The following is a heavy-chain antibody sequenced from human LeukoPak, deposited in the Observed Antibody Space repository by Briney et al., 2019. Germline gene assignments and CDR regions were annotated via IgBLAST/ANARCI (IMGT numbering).Heavy chain of an antibody. CDR3: VRGRKRYVGIAAADFDY. V-gene: IGHV1-18*01. Sequence: SXXVSXKASGYTXTSYGXXWVRQAPXXXXXWMGWISPYNGNTNYAQKLQGRVTMTTDTSTSTAYMELRSLRSEDTAVYYCVRGRKRYVGIAAADFDYWGQGILVTVSS. J-gene: IGHJ4*02. CDR2: ISPYNGNT. D-gene: IGHD6-13*01. CDR1: GYTXTSYG.